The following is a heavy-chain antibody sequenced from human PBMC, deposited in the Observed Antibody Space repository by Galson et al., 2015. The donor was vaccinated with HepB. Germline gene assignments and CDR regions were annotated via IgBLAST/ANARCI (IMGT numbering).Heavy chain of an antibody. D-gene: IGHD2-2*02. CDR3: ARDRGCSSTSCYNGKWGDYYYGMDV. CDR1: GGSISSYY. Sequence: QVQLQESGPGLVKPSETLSLTCTVSGGSISSYYWSWIRQPPGKGLEWIGYIYYSGSTNYNPSLKSRVTISVDTSKNQFSLKLSSVTAADTAVYYCARDRGCSSTSCYNGKWGDYYYGMDVWGQGTTVTVSS. J-gene: IGHJ6*02. CDR2: IYYSGST. V-gene: IGHV4-59*01.